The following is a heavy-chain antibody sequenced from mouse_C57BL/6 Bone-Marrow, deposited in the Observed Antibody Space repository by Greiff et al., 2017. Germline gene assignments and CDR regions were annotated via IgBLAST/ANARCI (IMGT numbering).Heavy chain of an antibody. Sequence: VQLQQSGAELARPGASVKLSCTASGYTFTSYGISWVKQRTGQGLEWIGEIYPRSGNTYYNEKFKGKATLTADKSSSTAYMELRSLTSEDSAVYFCARYYYCGSSYAMDYWGQGTSVTVSS. J-gene: IGHJ4*01. CDR3: ARYYYCGSSYAMDY. V-gene: IGHV1-81*01. CDR2: IYPRSGNT. CDR1: GYTFTSYG. D-gene: IGHD1-1*01.